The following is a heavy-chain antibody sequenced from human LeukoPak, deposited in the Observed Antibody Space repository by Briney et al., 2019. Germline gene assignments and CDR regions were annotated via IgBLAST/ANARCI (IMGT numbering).Heavy chain of an antibody. Sequence: SETLFLTCTVSGFSISSSYYWGWIRQPPGKGLECIGIIHHSGSTFYNPSLNNRLTISIDTSKTQFSLKLTSLSAADTAVYYCASVTLLPNHMDYWGQGTPVTVSS. CDR1: GFSISSSYY. J-gene: IGHJ4*02. V-gene: IGHV4-38-2*02. CDR2: IHHSGST. CDR3: ASVTLLPNHMDY. D-gene: IGHD1-14*01.